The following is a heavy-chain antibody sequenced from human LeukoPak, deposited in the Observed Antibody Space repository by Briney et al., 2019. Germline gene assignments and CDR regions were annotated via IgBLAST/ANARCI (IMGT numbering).Heavy chain of an antibody. CDR1: GFTFSSYA. V-gene: IGHV3-23*01. CDR2: ISGSGGST. CDR3: AKDRTSEKYYYDSIDASDI. D-gene: IGHD3-22*01. Sequence: GGSLRLSCAASGFTFSSYAMNWVRQAPGKGLEWVSAISGSGGSTYYADSVKGRFTISRDNSKNTLYLQMNILRAEDTAVYYCAKDRTSEKYYYDSIDASDIWGQGTMVTVSS. J-gene: IGHJ3*02.